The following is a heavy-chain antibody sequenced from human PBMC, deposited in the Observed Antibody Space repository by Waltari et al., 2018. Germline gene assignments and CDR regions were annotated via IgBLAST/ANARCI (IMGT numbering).Heavy chain of an antibody. V-gene: IGHV3-21*01. CDR3: ARDGPPTYYDYIWGSYRYIYWYFDL. CDR2: ISSSSSYI. Sequence: EVQLVESGGGLVKPGGSLRLSCAASGFTFSSYSMNWVRQAPGKGLEWVSSISSSSSYIYYADSVKGRFTISRDNAKNSLYLQMNSLRAEDTAVYYCARDGPPTYYDYIWGSYRYIYWYFDLWGRGTLVTVSS. CDR1: GFTFSSYS. J-gene: IGHJ2*01. D-gene: IGHD3-16*02.